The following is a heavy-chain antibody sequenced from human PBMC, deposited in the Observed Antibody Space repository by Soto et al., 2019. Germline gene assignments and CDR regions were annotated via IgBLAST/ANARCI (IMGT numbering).Heavy chain of an antibody. Sequence: GGSLRLSCAASGFTFSSYAMHWVRQAPGKGLEWVAVISYDGSNKYYADSVKGRFTISRDNSKNTLYLQMNSLRAEDTAVYYCARELRNGMDGWGKGTTVTVSS. V-gene: IGHV3-30-3*01. J-gene: IGHJ6*04. CDR3: ARELRNGMDG. CDR1: GFTFSSYA. CDR2: ISYDGSNK.